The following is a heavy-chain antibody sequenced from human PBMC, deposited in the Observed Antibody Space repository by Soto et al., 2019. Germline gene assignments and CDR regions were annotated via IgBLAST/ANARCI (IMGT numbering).Heavy chain of an antibody. D-gene: IGHD6-13*01. V-gene: IGHV3-11*01. CDR2: ISSSGASI. J-gene: IGHJ5*02. CDR3: VRGGWSSSGGIAAS. Sequence: PGGSLRLSCAASGFTFSDYYMSWIRQAPGKGLEWVSYISSSGASIYYADAVKGRVTITRDNAENSLSLQMNSLRAEDTAVYYCVRGGWSSSGGIAASWGQGTLVTVSS. CDR1: GFTFSDYY.